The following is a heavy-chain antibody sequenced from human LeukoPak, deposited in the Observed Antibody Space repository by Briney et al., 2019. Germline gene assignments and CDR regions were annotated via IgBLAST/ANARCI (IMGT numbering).Heavy chain of an antibody. CDR3: ARPYGAFEGDTYYSYGMDA. J-gene: IGHJ6*02. CDR1: GYTFTNYG. D-gene: IGHD2-21*02. Sequence: GASVKVSCKASGYTFTNYGMSWVRQAPGQGLEWMGWINTNTGNPKSAQGFTERFVFSLDASVSTAYLQISSLKAEDTAVYYCARPYGAFEGDTYYSYGMDAWAQGPTSTAPS. V-gene: IGHV7-4-1*02. CDR2: INTNTGNP.